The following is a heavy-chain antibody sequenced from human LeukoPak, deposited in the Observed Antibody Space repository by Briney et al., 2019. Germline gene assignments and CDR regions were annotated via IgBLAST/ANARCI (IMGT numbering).Heavy chain of an antibody. V-gene: IGHV3-30*18. Sequence: PGGSLRLSCAASGFTFSSYGMHWVRQAPGKELEWVAVISYDGSNKYYADSVKGRFTISRDNSKNTLYLQMNSLRAEDTAVYYCAKDPSAPGPVRVGYYFDYWGQGTLVTVSS. D-gene: IGHD3-10*02. CDR3: AKDPSAPGPVRVGYYFDY. CDR2: ISYDGSNK. CDR1: GFTFSSYG. J-gene: IGHJ4*02.